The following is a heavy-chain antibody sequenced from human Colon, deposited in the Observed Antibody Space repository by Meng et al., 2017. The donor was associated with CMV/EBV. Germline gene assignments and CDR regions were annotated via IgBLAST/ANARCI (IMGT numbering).Heavy chain of an antibody. CDR2: IDANSGGT. CDR1: GFTFTGHY. J-gene: IGHJ4*02. CDR3: ARDGIRGVFFFDY. Sequence: QVQLVQSGVEVKGPWASGKVSCKASGFTFTGHYMHWVRQAPGQGLEWMGWIDANSGGTNYAQKFQGRLTMTRDTSISTVYMELNRLRSDDTAVYFCARDGIRGVFFFDYWGQGTLVTVSS. V-gene: IGHV1-2*02. D-gene: IGHD1-14*01.